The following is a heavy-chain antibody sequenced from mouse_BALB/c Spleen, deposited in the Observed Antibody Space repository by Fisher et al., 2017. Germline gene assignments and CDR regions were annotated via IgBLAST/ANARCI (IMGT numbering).Heavy chain of an antibody. Sequence: RFTISRDNAKNTLYLQMSSLKSEDTAMYYCARVGYYGYWYFDVWGAGTTVTVSS. D-gene: IGHD2-3*01. J-gene: IGHJ1*01. CDR3: ARVGYYGYWYFDV. V-gene: IGHV5-12-1*01.